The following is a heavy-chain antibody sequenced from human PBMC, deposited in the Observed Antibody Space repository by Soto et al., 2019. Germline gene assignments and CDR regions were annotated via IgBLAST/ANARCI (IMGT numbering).Heavy chain of an antibody. D-gene: IGHD5-12*01. Sequence: SETLSLTCTVSGGSISSGDYYWSWIRQPPGKGLEWIGYIYYSGSTYYNPSLKSRVTISVDTSKNQFSLKLSSVTAADTAVYYCARDLRDYSNIVATENYYGMDVWGQGTTVTVSS. CDR1: GGSISSGDYY. V-gene: IGHV4-30-4*01. CDR3: ARDLRDYSNIVATENYYGMDV. CDR2: IYYSGST. J-gene: IGHJ6*02.